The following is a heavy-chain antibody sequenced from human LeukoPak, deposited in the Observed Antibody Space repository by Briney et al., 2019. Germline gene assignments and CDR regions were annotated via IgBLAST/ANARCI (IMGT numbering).Heavy chain of an antibody. Sequence: GGSLRLSCAASGFTFSVYYMSWIRQAPGKGLEWVSYISSSGSTIYYADSVKGRFTISRDNAKNSLYLQMNSLRAEDTAVYYCASSDYYDSSGYAWWGQGTLVTVSS. V-gene: IGHV3-11*01. J-gene: IGHJ4*02. CDR3: ASSDYYDSSGYAW. CDR1: GFTFSVYY. CDR2: ISSSGSTI. D-gene: IGHD3-22*01.